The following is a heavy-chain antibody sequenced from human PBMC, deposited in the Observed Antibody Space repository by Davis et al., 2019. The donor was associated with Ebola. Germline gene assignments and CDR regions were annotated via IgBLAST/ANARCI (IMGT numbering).Heavy chain of an antibody. CDR2: MNPNSGNT. J-gene: IGHJ4*02. CDR3: ARDLGYCSGGSCYPFGY. D-gene: IGHD2-15*01. V-gene: IGHV1-18*01. Sequence: ASVKVSCKASGYTFTSYDINWVRQATGQGLEWMGWMNPNSGNTNYAQKLQGRVTMTTDTSTSTAYMELRSLRSDDTAVYYCARDLGYCSGGSCYPFGYWGQGTLVTVSS. CDR1: GYTFTSYD.